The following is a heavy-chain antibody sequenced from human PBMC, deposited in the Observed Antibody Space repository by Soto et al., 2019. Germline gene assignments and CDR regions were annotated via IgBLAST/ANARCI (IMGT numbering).Heavy chain of an antibody. V-gene: IGHV3-23*01. D-gene: IGHD6-13*01. CDR3: AKDRSAGYSSSWYYDYFDY. J-gene: IGHJ4*02. CDR2: ISGSGGST. Sequence: GGSLRLSCAASGFTFSSYAMSWVRQAPGKGLEWVSAISGSGGSTYYADSVKGRFTISRDNSKNTLYLQMNSLRAEDTAVYYCAKDRSAGYSSSWYYDYFDYWGQGTLVTVSS. CDR1: GFTFSSYA.